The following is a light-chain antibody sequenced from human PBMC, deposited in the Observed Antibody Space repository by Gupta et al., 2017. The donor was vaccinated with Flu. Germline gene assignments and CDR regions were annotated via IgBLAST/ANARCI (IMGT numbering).Light chain of an antibody. CDR3: SSYAGSNTWV. V-gene: IGLV2-8*01. CDR1: SSDVGGYDF. Sequence: QSALTQPPSASGSPGQSVTISCTGTSSDVGGYDFVSWYQQHPGKAPKLMIYEVTKRPSGVPDRFSGSKSGNTASLTXSXLQAEDXADYYCSSYAGSNTWVFGGGTKLTVL. J-gene: IGLJ3*02. CDR2: EVT.